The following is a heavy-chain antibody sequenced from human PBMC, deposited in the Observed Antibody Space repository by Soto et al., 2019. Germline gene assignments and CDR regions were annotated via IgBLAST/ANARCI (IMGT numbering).Heavy chain of an antibody. J-gene: IGHJ4*02. CDR1: GGSISSSSYY. CDR2: IYYSGST. D-gene: IGHD2-15*01. V-gene: IGHV4-39*01. CDR3: ARLSSGLFPDY. Sequence: PSETLSLTCTVSGGSISSSSYYWGWIRQPPGKGLEWIGSIYYSGSTYYNPSLKSRVTISVDTSKNQFSLKLSSVTAADTAVYYCARLSSGLFPDYWGQGTLVTVSS.